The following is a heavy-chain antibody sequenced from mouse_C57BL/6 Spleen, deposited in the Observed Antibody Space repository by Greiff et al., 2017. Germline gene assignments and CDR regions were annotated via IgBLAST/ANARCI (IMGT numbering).Heavy chain of an antibody. J-gene: IGHJ1*03. Sequence: QVQLQQSGPELVKPGASVKISCTASGYSFTSYYIHWVKQSPGQGLEWIGWIYPGSGNTKYNEKFNGKATMAADTSSSTAYLQIISLTSEDSAVYYCARSGDFPLWYFDVWGTGTTVTVAT. V-gene: IGHV1-66*01. CDR1: GYSFTSYY. CDR3: ARSGDFPLWYFDV. CDR2: IYPGSGNT. D-gene: IGHD3-1*01.